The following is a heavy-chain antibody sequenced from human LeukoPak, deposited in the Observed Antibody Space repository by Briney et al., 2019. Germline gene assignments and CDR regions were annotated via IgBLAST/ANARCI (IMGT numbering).Heavy chain of an antibody. Sequence: GGSLRLSCAASGFTFDDYAMHWVRQAPGKGLEWVSLISWEGDTTYYADSVRGRFTISRDNSKNSLYLQMNSLTADDAAFYYCTRDTDYGSATNYFDHWGQGTLVSVSS. CDR1: GFTFDDYA. J-gene: IGHJ4*02. D-gene: IGHD3-10*01. V-gene: IGHV3-43D*04. CDR3: TRDTDYGSATNYFDH. CDR2: ISWEGDTT.